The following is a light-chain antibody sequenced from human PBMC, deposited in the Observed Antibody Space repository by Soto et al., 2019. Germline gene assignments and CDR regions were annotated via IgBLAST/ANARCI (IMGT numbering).Light chain of an antibody. V-gene: IGLV2-8*01. Sequence: QSALTQPPYASGSLGQSVTISCTGTSSDVGAYNYVSWYQQYPGKAPKLMIYEVTKRPSGVPDRFSGSKSDKTASLTVSGLQPEDEADYYCTSYAGSNIWVFGGGTKVTDL. J-gene: IGLJ3*02. CDR3: TSYAGSNIWV. CDR2: EVT. CDR1: SSDVGAYNY.